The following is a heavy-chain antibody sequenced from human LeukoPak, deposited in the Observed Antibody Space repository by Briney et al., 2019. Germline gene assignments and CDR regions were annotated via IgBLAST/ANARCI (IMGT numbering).Heavy chain of an antibody. CDR1: GFRFIDFH. J-gene: IGHJ3*01. Sequence: GGSLRLSCAASGFRFIDFHMSWVRQVPGKGLEWVSTISDLVGNKDYADSVKGRFTTSRDNSKSTLYLQMNSLRAEDTATYFCTKTSGGNHVFDVWGQGTFVTVSS. CDR3: TKTSGGNHVFDV. D-gene: IGHD1-14*01. V-gene: IGHV3-23*01. CDR2: ISDLVGNK.